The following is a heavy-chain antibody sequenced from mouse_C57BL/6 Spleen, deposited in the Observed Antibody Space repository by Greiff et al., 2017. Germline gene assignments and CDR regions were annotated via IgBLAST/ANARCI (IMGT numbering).Heavy chain of an antibody. V-gene: IGHV1-39*01. CDR3: ARDYYGNYGYFDV. Sequence: QLQESGPELVKPGASVKISCKASGYSFTDYNMNWVKQSHGQSLEWIGVINPNYGTTSYNQKFKGKATLTVDKSSSTAYMQLNSLTSEDSAVYYGARDYYGNYGYFDVWGTGTTVTVSS. D-gene: IGHD2-1*01. CDR1: GYSFTDYN. J-gene: IGHJ1*03. CDR2: INPNYGTT.